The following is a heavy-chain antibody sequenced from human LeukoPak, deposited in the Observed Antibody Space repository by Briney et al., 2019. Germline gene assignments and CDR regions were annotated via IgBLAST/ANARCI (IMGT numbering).Heavy chain of an antibody. J-gene: IGHJ6*03. V-gene: IGHV4-59*12. CDR2: IYHSGST. CDR1: GGSISGYY. CDR3: ARTGYCSSTSCYIPNYYYYYMDV. Sequence: PSETLSLTCTVSGGSISGYYWSWIRQPPGKGLEWLGYIYHSGSTNYNPSLESRVTISVDTSKNQFSLKLSSVTAADTAVYYCARTGYCSSTSCYIPNYYYYYMDVWGKGTTVTVSS. D-gene: IGHD2-2*02.